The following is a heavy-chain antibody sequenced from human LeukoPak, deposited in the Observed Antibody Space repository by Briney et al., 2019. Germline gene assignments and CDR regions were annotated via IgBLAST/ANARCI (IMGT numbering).Heavy chain of an antibody. D-gene: IGHD6-13*01. V-gene: IGHV4-59*01. J-gene: IGHJ6*02. CDR3: ARAGYSSSWLGGYYYYYGMDV. Sequence: SGTLSLTCTVSGGSISSYYWSWIRQPPGKGLEWIGYIYYSGSTNYNPSLKSRVTISVDTSKNQFSLKLSSVTAADTAVYYCARAGYSSSWLGGYYYYYGMDVWGQGTTVTVSS. CDR1: GGSISSYY. CDR2: IYYSGST.